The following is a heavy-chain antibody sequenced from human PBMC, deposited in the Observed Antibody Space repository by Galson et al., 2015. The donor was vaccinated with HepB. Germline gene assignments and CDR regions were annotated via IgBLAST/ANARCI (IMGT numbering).Heavy chain of an antibody. CDR3: ASDFSLLSGSYPGFAFDI. Sequence: SLRLSCAASGFTFSSYSMNWVRQAPGKGLEWVSSISSSSSYIYYADSVKGRFTISRDNAKNSLYLQMNSLRAEDTAVYYCASDFSLLSGSYPGFAFDIWGQGTMVTVSS. CDR1: GFTFSSYS. V-gene: IGHV3-21*01. D-gene: IGHD1-26*01. CDR2: ISSSSSYI. J-gene: IGHJ3*02.